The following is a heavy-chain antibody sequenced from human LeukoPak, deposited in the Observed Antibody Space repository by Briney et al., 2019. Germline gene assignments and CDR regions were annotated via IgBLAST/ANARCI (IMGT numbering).Heavy chain of an antibody. V-gene: IGHV3-30*18. CDR1: GFTFSSYG. CDR3: AKDLGKSSSWYGYYYYYGMDV. CDR2: ISYDGSNK. J-gene: IGHJ6*02. D-gene: IGHD6-13*01. Sequence: GGSLRLSCAASGFTFSSYGMHWVRQAPGKGLEGVAVISYDGSNKYYADSVKGRFTISRDNSKNTLYLQMNSLRAEDTAVYYCAKDLGKSSSWYGYYYYYGMDVWGQGTTVTVSS.